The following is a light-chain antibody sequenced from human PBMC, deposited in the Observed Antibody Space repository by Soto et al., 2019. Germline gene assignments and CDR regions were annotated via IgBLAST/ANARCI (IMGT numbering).Light chain of an antibody. CDR2: DVS. V-gene: IGLV2-8*01. J-gene: IGLJ3*02. CDR1: SSDVGAYNY. Sequence: QSALTQPPSASGSPGQSVTISCTGTSSDVGAYNYVSWFQQHPGKAPKFVIFDVSERPSGVPDRFSGSKSGNTAYLTVSGLQAEDEADSYCCSPAGRNTLFGGGTKLTVL. CDR3: CSPAGRNTL.